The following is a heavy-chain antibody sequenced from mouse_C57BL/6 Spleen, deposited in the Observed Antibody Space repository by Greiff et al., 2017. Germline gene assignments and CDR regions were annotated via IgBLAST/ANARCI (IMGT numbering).Heavy chain of an antibody. V-gene: IGHV1-54*01. J-gene: IGHJ2*01. CDR1: GYAFTNYL. Sequence: QVQLQQSGAELVRPGTSVKVSCKASGYAFTNYLIEWVKQRPGQGLEWIGVINPGSGGTNYNEKFKGKATLTADKSSSTAYMQLSSLTSEDSAVYFCARDYEYGGDYFDYWGQGTTLTVSS. CDR3: ARDYEYGGDYFDY. CDR2: INPGSGGT. D-gene: IGHD2-4*01.